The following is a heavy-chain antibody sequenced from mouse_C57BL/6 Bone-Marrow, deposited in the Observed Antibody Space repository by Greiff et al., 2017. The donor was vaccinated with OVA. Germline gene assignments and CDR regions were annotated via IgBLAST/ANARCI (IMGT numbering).Heavy chain of an antibody. CDR2: IHPNSGST. CDR3: ARGGDSVRAYCGFDD. V-gene: IGHV1-64*01. CDR1: GYTFTSYW. D-gene: IGHD1-1*02. Sequence: VQLQQPGAELVKPGASVKLSCKASGYTFTSYWMHWVKQRPGKGLEWIGKIHPNSGSTNYNEKFKSKATLTVDNSSTTAYMQLSSLKSEDSAVYDGARGGDSVRAYCGFDDWGKGTTVTVSS. J-gene: IGHJ1*03.